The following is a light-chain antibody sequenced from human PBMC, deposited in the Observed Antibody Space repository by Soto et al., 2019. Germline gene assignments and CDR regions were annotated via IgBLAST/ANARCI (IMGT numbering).Light chain of an antibody. Sequence: EVLFTQSPGPVSLSPGERATLSCGASQSVSSNLAWYQQKPGQAPRLLIYGASTRATGIPARFSGSGSGTEFTLTISCLQSEDFATYYCQQYYSYRTFGQGTKVDIK. J-gene: IGKJ1*01. CDR1: QSVSSN. CDR3: QQYYSYRT. CDR2: GAS. V-gene: IGKV3-15*01.